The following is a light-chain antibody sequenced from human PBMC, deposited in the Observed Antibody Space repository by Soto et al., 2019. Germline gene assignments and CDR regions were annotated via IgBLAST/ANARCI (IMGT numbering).Light chain of an antibody. CDR3: QQNYSTPRT. J-gene: IGKJ3*01. CDR2: WAS. CDR1: QSVLYSSNNKNY. Sequence: DIVMTQSPDSLAVSLGERATINCMSGQSVLYSSNNKNYLAWYQQKPGQPPKLLIYWASTRESGVPDRFSGSGSGSDFTLTIRSLQADDVAVSYCQQNYSTPRTFGTGTIVDIK. V-gene: IGKV4-1*01.